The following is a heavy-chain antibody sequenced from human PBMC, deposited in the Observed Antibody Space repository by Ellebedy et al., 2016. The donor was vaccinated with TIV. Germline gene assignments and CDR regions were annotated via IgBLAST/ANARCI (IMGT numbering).Heavy chain of an antibody. Sequence: GESLKISXAASGFTFSSYAMSWVRQAPGKGLEWVSAISGSGGSTYYADSVKGRFTISRDNSKNTLYLQMNSLRAEDTAVYYCAKDQGCGGDCYAKETYYYYGMDVWGQGTTVTVSS. V-gene: IGHV3-23*01. CDR2: ISGSGGST. CDR3: AKDQGCGGDCYAKETYYYYGMDV. CDR1: GFTFSSYA. J-gene: IGHJ6*02. D-gene: IGHD2-21*02.